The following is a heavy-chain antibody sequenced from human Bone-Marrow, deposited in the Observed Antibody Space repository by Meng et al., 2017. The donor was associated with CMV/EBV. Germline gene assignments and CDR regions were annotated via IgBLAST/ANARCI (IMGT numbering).Heavy chain of an antibody. CDR1: GDSVSSNSAA. J-gene: IGHJ5*02. CDR2: TYFRSKWYN. CDR3: ARESAIVVVPAARGNWFDP. V-gene: IGHV6-1*01. D-gene: IGHD2-2*01. Sequence: SETLSLTCAISGDSVSSNSAAWNWIRQYPSRGLEWLGRTYFRSKWYNDYAVSVKSRITINPDTSKNQFSLQLNSVTPEDTAVYYCARESAIVVVPAARGNWFDPWGQGTLVTVSS.